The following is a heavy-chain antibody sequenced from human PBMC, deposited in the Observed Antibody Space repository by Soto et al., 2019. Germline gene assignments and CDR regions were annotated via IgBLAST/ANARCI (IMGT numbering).Heavy chain of an antibody. J-gene: IGHJ4*02. CDR3: AHSKYSRSSFDY. V-gene: IGHV2-5*02. D-gene: IGHD6-6*01. CDR2: IYWDDDK. Sequence: SGPTLVNPTQTLTLTCTFSGFSLSTSDVGVAWIRQPPGKALEWLALIYWDDDKRYSPSLKSRLTITKDTSKNQVVLTMANMDPVDTATYYCAHSKYSRSSFDYWGQGTLVTVSS. CDR1: GFSLSTSDVG.